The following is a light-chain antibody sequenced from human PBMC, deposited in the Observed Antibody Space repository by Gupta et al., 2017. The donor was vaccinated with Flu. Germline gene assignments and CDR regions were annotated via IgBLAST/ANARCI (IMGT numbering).Light chain of an antibody. J-gene: IGKJ1*01. CDR1: QSLVYTDGNTY. V-gene: IGKV2-30*01. Sequence: DAVLAQSPLSLPVTLGQPASISCKSSQSLVYTDGNTYLSWFQQRPGQSPRRIIYKVSQRDCGVPDRFSGSGSGNDFTLKSSGGEDEDVGVYYCMQGKPLRTFGQGTMVEIK. CDR3: MQGKPLRT. CDR2: KVS.